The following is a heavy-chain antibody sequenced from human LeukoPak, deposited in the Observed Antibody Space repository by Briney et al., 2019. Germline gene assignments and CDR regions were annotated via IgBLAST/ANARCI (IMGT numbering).Heavy chain of an antibody. Sequence: PSETLSLTCTVSGGSISSYYWGWIRQPPGKGLEWLGYIYYTGSTNCNPSLRSRVTISVDSSKNQFSLKVNSVTAADTAVYYCARGDYFGSGLGDWGQGTLVTVSS. CDR2: IYYTGST. D-gene: IGHD3-10*01. CDR1: GGSISSYY. CDR3: ARGDYFGSGLGD. V-gene: IGHV4-59*01. J-gene: IGHJ4*02.